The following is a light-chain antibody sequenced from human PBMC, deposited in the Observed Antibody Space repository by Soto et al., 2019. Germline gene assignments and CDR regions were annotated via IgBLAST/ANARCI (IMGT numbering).Light chain of an antibody. J-gene: IGLJ2*01. CDR2: GNI. V-gene: IGLV1-40*01. Sequence: QSVLTQPPSVSGAPGQRGTISCTGSSSNIGADFDVHWYRQLPGTAPKLLIYGNINRPSGVPDRVSGSTSGTSASLTITGLQAEDEDDYYCQSYDTSLNVYVVFGGGTKLTVL. CDR1: SSNIGADFD. CDR3: QSYDTSLNVYVV.